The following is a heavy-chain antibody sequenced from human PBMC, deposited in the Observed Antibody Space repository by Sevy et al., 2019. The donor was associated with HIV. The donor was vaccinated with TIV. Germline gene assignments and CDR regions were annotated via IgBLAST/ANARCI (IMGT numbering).Heavy chain of an antibody. CDR2: ISGSGGST. CDR3: AKTGRQLLRYYYGMDV. J-gene: IGHJ6*02. Sequence: GGSLRLSCAASGFTFSSYAMSWVRQAPGKGLEWVSAISGSGGSTYYADSVKGRFTISRDNSKNTLYLQMNSLRAEDTAVYYCAKTGRQLLRYYYGMDVWGQGTTVTVSS. V-gene: IGHV3-23*01. CDR1: GFTFSSYA. D-gene: IGHD6-6*01.